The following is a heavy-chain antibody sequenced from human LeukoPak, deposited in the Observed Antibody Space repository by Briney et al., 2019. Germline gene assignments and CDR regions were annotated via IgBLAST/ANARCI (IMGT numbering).Heavy chain of an antibody. CDR3: ARGAAADFDY. D-gene: IGHD6-13*01. J-gene: IGHJ4*02. CDR1: GGSISSYY. CDR2: IYYSGST. V-gene: IGHV4-59*01. Sequence: SETLSLTCTVSGGSISSYYWSWIRQPPGKGLEWIGYIYYSGSTNYNPSLKSRVTISVDTSNNQFTLKLSSVTAADTAVYYCARGAAADFDYWGQGTLVTVS.